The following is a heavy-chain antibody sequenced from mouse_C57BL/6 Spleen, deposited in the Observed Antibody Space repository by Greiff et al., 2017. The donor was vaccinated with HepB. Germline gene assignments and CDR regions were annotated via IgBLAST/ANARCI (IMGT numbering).Heavy chain of an antibody. D-gene: IGHD3-3*01. CDR2: IRNKANGYTT. J-gene: IGHJ1*03. CDR3: ASYKRGTPYWYFDV. Sequence: EVKLVESGGGLVQPGGSLSLSCAASGFTFTDYYMSWVRQPPGKALEWLGFIRNKANGYTTEYSASVKGRFTISRDNSQSILYLQMNALRAEDSATYYCASYKRGTPYWYFDVWGTGTTVTVSS. CDR1: GFTFTDYY. V-gene: IGHV7-3*01.